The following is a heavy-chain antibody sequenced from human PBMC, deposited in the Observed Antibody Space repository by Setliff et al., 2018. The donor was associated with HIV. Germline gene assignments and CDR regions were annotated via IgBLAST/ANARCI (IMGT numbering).Heavy chain of an antibody. CDR3: ARGGVVPAANARGGFDY. CDR1: GGSFSGYY. D-gene: IGHD2-2*01. J-gene: IGHJ4*02. CDR2: INHSGST. V-gene: IGHV4-34*01. Sequence: PSETLSLTCAVYGGSFSGYYWSWIRQPPGKGLEWIGEINHSGSTNYNPSLKSRVTISVDTSKNQFSLKLSSVTAADTAVYYCARGGVVPAANARGGFDYWGQGTLVTVSS.